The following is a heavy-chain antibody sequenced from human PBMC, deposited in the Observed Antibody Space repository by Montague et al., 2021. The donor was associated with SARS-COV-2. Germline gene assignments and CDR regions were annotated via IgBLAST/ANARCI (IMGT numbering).Heavy chain of an antibody. J-gene: IGHJ6*03. Sequence: SETLSLTCAVFNGSFSSFYWNWIRQPPGKGRVWFGEIIHGGSTYYNSSXKSRVTISVDTSKKQFSLNLRPVTAADTAVYYCACGDENGSGYMDVWGKGTTVTVSS. V-gene: IGHV4-34*12. CDR1: NGSFSSFY. CDR2: IIHGGST. CDR3: ACGDENGSGYMDV. D-gene: IGHD1-26*01.